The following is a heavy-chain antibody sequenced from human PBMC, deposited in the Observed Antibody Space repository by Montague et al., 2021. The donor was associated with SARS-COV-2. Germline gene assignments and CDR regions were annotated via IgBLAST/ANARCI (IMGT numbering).Heavy chain of an antibody. V-gene: IGHV3-7*03. CDR3: ARDPGYCSSADGKGDALDI. CDR2: IKDNGSAK. J-gene: IGHJ3*02. Sequence: SLRLSCAASGFTFSSYAMNWVRQAPGKGLEWVSDIKDNGSAKYYADSVKGRFTSSRDNSKNSLYLQMNSLRAEDTAVYYRARDPGYCSSADGKGDALDIWGQGTMVTVSS. CDR1: GFTFSSYA. D-gene: IGHD2-2*01.